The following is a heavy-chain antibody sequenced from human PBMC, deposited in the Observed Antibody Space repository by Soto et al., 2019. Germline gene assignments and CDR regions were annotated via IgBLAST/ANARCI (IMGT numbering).Heavy chain of an antibody. CDR1: GGSISSYY. CDR2: INHSGST. CDR3: ARGEGDFDSSGYFNNFYC. D-gene: IGHD3-22*01. Sequence: SETLSLTCTVSGGSISSYYWSWIRQPPGKGLEWIGEINHSGSTNYNPSLKSRVTISVDTSKNQFSLQLSSVSAADTAVYYCARGEGDFDSSGYFNNFYCWGQGALVTVSS. J-gene: IGHJ4*02. V-gene: IGHV4-34*01.